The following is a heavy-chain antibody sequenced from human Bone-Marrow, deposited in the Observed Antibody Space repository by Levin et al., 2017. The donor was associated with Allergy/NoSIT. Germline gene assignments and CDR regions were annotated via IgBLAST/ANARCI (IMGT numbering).Heavy chain of an antibody. D-gene: IGHD3-3*01. J-gene: IGHJ4*02. CDR3: ARVHRFGVVMPVPLDY. CDR2: ISAYNENT. CDR1: GYTFSNFG. V-gene: IGHV1-18*01. Sequence: ASVKVSCKASGYTFSNFGVSWVRQAPGQGLEWMGWISAYNENTNKAQNLQGRVTMTTDTSTSTAYMELRSLRSDDTAVYYCARVHRFGVVMPVPLDYWGQGTLVNVSS.